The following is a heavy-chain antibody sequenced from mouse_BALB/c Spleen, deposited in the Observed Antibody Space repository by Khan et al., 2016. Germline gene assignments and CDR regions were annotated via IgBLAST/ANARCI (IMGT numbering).Heavy chain of an antibody. V-gene: IGHV1S81*02. J-gene: IGHJ2*01. D-gene: IGHD4-1*02. Sequence: VQLQESGAELVKPGASVKLSCKASGYTFTSYWMHWVKQRPGQGLEWIGEINPSNGRTNYDEKFKTKATLTVDQSSRTAYMQLSSLTSEDSAVYYCARGGPNWDYFDYWGQGTTLTVSS. CDR3: ARGGPNWDYFDY. CDR1: GYTFTSYW. CDR2: INPSNGRT.